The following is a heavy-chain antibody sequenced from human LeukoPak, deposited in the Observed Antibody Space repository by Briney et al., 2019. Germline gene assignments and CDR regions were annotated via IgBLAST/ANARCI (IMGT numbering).Heavy chain of an antibody. J-gene: IGHJ5*02. V-gene: IGHV4-34*01. CDR2: INHSGST. D-gene: IGHD6-6*01. Sequence: SETLSLTCAVYGGSFSGYYWSWIRQPPGKGLEWIGEINHSGSTNYNPSPKSRVTISLDTSKNQFSLKLSSVTAADTAVYYCATGSYTTSSVDWFDPWGQGTLVTVSS. CDR1: GGSFSGYY. CDR3: ATGSYTTSSVDWFDP.